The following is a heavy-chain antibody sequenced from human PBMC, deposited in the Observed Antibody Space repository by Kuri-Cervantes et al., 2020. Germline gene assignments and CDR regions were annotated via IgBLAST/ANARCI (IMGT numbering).Heavy chain of an antibody. CDR3: ARGRWIQLWARKYYFDY. CDR2: ISSNGGST. Sequence: ETLSLTCAASGFTFSSYAMHWVRQAPGKGLEYVSAISSNGGSTYYANSVKGRFTISRDNSKNTLYLQMGSLRAVDMAVYYCARGRWIQLWARKYYFDYWGQGTLVTVSS. CDR1: GFTFSSYA. D-gene: IGHD5-18*01. V-gene: IGHV3-64*01. J-gene: IGHJ4*02.